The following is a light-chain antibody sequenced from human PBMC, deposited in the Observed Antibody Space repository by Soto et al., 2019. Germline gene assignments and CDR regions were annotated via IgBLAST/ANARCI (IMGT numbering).Light chain of an antibody. V-gene: IGLV4-69*01. CDR1: SGHSSYA. Sequence: QPVLTQPPSASASLGGSVKITCTLSSGHSSYAVAWHQQQPQKGPRYLMILNSDGSHTRGGGIPDRFSGSSSGAERYLTISSLQSEDEADYYCQTWGSGIVLFGGGTKLTVL. CDR3: QTWGSGIVL. J-gene: IGLJ2*01. CDR2: LNSDGSH.